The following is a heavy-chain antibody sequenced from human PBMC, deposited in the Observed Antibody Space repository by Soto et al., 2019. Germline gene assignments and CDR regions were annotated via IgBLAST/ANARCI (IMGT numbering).Heavy chain of an antibody. D-gene: IGHD6-19*01. CDR1: GGSISSYY. Sequence: SETLSLTCTVSGGSISSYYWSWIRQPPGKGLEWIGYIYYSGSTNYNPSLKSRVTISVDTSKNQFSLKLSSVTAADTAVYYCARIAVAGTEIDYWGQGTLVTVSS. CDR3: ARIAVAGTEIDY. CDR2: IYYSGST. J-gene: IGHJ4*02. V-gene: IGHV4-59*01.